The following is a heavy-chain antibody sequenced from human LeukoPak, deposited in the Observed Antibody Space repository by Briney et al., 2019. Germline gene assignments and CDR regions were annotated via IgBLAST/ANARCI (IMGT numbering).Heavy chain of an antibody. CDR1: GGSISISY. D-gene: IGHD2-2*01. Sequence: SETLSLTSTVPGGSISISYWCCIRQPPGKGLECIGYNYYSGNTNYNPSHKSRVTISVHRSNNQFSLKLTSVTAGHRVMDRCAPSTRPDAYYFDYWGQGTLVTVSS. CDR2: NYYSGNT. J-gene: IGHJ4*02. V-gene: IGHV4-59*08. CDR3: APSTRPDAYYFDY.